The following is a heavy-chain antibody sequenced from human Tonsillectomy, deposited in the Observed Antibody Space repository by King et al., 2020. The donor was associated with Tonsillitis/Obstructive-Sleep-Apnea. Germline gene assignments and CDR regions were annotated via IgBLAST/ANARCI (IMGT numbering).Heavy chain of an antibody. D-gene: IGHD3-22*01. J-gene: IGHJ2*01. V-gene: IGHV1-69*10. CDR2: IIPILGIA. Sequence: QLVQSGAEVKKPGSSVKVSCKASGGTFSSYAISWVRQAPGQGLEWMGGIIPILGIANYAQKFQGGVTITADKSTSTAYMELSSLRSEDTAVYYCARVKEQEGSGYRSYWYFDLWGRGTLVPVSS. CDR1: GGTFSSYA. CDR3: ARVKEQEGSGYRSYWYFDL.